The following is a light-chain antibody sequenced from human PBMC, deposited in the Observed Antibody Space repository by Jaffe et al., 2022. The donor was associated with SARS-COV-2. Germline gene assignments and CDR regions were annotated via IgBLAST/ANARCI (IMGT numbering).Light chain of an antibody. CDR3: QQYNSYPTT. CDR2: RAS. Sequence: DIQMTQSPSTLSASVGDRVTITCRASQSISSWLAWYQQKPGKAPKLLIYRASSLESGVPSRFSGSGSGTDFTLTISSLQPDDFATYYCQQYNSYPTTFGQGTKVEI. CDR1: QSISSW. J-gene: IGKJ1*01. V-gene: IGKV1-5*03.